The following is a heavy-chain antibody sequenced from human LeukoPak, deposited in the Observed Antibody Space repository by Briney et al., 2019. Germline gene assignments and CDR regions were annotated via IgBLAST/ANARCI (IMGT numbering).Heavy chain of an antibody. V-gene: IGHV1-24*01. J-gene: IGHJ4*02. CDR1: GYTLTELS. CDR3: ATSLATVVTPAYY. D-gene: IGHD4-23*01. Sequence: ASVKVPCKVSGYTLTELSMHWVRQTPGKGLEWMGGFDPEDGETIYAQKFQGRVTMTEDTSTDTTYMELSSLRSEDTAVYYCATSLATVVTPAYYWGQGTLVTASS. CDR2: FDPEDGET.